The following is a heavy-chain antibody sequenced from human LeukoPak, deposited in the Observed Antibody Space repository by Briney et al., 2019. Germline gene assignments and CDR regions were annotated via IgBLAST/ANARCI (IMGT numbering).Heavy chain of an antibody. CDR2: ISSSSSYI. D-gene: IGHD5-18*01. J-gene: IGHJ4*02. V-gene: IGHV3-21*01. Sequence: GGSLRLSCAASGFTFSSYSMNWVRQAPGKGLEWVSSISSSSSYIYYADSVKGRFTISRDNAKNSLYLQMNSLRAEDTAVYYCARSSGYSYVPDYWGQGTLVTVSS. CDR1: GFTFSSYS. CDR3: ARSSGYSYVPDY.